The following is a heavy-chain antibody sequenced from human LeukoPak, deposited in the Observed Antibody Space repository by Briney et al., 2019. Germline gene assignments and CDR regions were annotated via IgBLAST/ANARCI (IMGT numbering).Heavy chain of an antibody. CDR1: GFTFSSYA. CDR2: INQDGGEK. Sequence: PGGSLRLSCAASGFTFSSYAMTWVRQAPGKGLEWVANINQDGGEKSYVDSVKGRFTISRDNAKSSLYLYMNSLRAEDSAVYYCGTWVYSNRWYRYFEYWGQGSLVTVSS. CDR3: GTWVYSNRWYRYFEY. J-gene: IGHJ4*02. V-gene: IGHV3-7*02. D-gene: IGHD6-13*01.